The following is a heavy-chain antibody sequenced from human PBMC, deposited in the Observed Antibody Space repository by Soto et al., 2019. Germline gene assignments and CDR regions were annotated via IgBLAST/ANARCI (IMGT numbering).Heavy chain of an antibody. CDR2: IFSSGST. V-gene: IGHV4-4*07. D-gene: IGHD5-12*01. Sequence: PSETLSLTCTVSGGSINTFYWSWVRQPAGKGLEWSGRIFSSGSTSFNPSLESRVAMSVGTSKNHFSLNLSSVTAADMAVYYCAREGSYSAYNFAHGIQLWSFDFWGQGALVTVSS. J-gene: IGHJ4*02. CDR1: GGSINTFY. CDR3: AREGSYSAYNFAHGIQLWSFDF.